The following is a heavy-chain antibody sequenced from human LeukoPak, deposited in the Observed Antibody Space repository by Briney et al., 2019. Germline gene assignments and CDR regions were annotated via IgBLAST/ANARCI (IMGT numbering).Heavy chain of an antibody. V-gene: IGHV1-18*01. J-gene: IGHJ4*02. CDR2: ISAYNGNT. CDR1: GYTFTSYG. CDR3: ARESYYDSSGYPNTDY. Sequence: ASVKVSCKASGYTFTSYGISWVRQAPGQGLEWMGWISAYNGNTNYAQKLQGRVTMTTDTSTSTAYMELRSLRSDDTAVYYCARESYYDSSGYPNTDYWGQGTLVTVSS. D-gene: IGHD3-22*01.